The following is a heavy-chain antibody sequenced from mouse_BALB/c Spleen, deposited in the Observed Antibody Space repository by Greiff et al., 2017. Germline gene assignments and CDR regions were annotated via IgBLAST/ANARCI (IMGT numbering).Heavy chain of an antibody. Sequence: DVKLVESGGGLVQPGGSLRLSCATSGFTFTDYYMSWVRQPPGKALEWLGFIRNKANGYTTEYSASVKGRFTISRDNSQSILYLQMNTLRAEDSATYYCARALPADYWGQGTTLTVSS. J-gene: IGHJ2*01. CDR3: ARALPADY. CDR2: IRNKANGYTT. V-gene: IGHV7-3*02. CDR1: GFTFTDYY.